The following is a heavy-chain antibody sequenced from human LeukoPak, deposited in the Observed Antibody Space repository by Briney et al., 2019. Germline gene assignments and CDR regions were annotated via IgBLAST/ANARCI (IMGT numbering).Heavy chain of an antibody. V-gene: IGHV4-34*01. CDR3: ARGLYSRGYGMDV. J-gene: IGHJ6*02. D-gene: IGHD6-13*01. Sequence: PSQTLSLTCAVYGGSFSGYYWSWIRQPPGKGLEWIGEINHSGSTNYNPSLKSRVTISVDTSKNQFSLKLSSVTAADTAVYYCARGLYSRGYGMDVWGQGTTVTVSS. CDR1: GGSFSGYY. CDR2: INHSGST.